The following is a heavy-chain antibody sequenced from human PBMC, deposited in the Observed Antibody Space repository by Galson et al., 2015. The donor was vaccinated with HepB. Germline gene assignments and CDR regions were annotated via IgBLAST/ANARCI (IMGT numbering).Heavy chain of an antibody. D-gene: IGHD3-10*01. Sequence: SVKVSCKASGGTFSSYAISWVRQAPGQGLEWMGGIIPIFGTANYAQKFQGRVTITADESTSTAYMELSSLRSEDTAVYYCAREISMVRGVISPRWFDPWGQGTLVTVSS. CDR1: GGTFSSYA. J-gene: IGHJ5*02. V-gene: IGHV1-69*13. CDR3: AREISMVRGVISPRWFDP. CDR2: IIPIFGTA.